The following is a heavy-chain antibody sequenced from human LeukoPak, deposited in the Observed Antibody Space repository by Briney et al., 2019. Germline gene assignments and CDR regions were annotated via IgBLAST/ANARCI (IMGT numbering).Heavy chain of an antibody. CDR2: IKQDGSEK. V-gene: IGHV3-7*04. CDR1: GFTFSSYW. CDR3: ARAPARIPAKEYYYYYYGMDV. D-gene: IGHD1-14*01. J-gene: IGHJ6*02. Sequence: GGSLRLSCAASGFTFSSYWMSWVRQAPGKGLEWVANIKQDGSEKYYVDSVKGRFTISRDNAKNSLYLQMNSLRAEDTAVYYCARAPARIPAKEYYYYYYGMDVWGQGTTVTVSS.